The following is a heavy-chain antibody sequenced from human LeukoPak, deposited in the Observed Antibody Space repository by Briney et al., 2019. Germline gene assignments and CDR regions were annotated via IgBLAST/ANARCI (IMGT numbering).Heavy chain of an antibody. Sequence: ASVKVSCKASGYTFTGYYMHWVRQAPGQGLEWMGWINPNSGGTNYAQKFQGRVTMTRDTSISTAYMELSRLRSDDTAVYYCARAPSGRYDSSGYYHLYWGQGTLVTVSS. J-gene: IGHJ4*02. CDR3: ARAPSGRYDSSGYYHLY. D-gene: IGHD3-22*01. V-gene: IGHV1-2*02. CDR1: GYTFTGYY. CDR2: INPNSGGT.